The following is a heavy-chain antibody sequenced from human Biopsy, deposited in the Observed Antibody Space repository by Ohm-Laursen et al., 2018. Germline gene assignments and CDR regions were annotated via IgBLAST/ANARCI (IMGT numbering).Heavy chain of an antibody. J-gene: IGHJ6*02. D-gene: IGHD2-8*01. CDR3: ARGMRYCTNAVCYKSGSGSYYRYYYGMDV. V-gene: IGHV4-4*07. CDR2: IYSSGGT. CDR1: GGSIISYY. Sequence: SETLSLTCTVSGGSIISYYWNWIRQPAGKGLEWIGRIYSSGGTKYNPSLKSRVTMSVDTSKKQLSLKVRSVTAADTAVYYCARGMRYCTNAVCYKSGSGSYYRYYYGMDVWGQGTTVTVSS.